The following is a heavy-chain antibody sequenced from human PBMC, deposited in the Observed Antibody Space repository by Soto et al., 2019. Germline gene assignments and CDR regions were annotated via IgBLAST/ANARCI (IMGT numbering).Heavy chain of an antibody. CDR2: IKSKTDGGTT. D-gene: IGHD3-10*01. CDR1: GFTFSNAW. CDR3: TTDPHPYYYGSGSYPIPDAFDI. Sequence: GGSLRLSCAASGFTFSNAWMSWVRQAPGKGLEWVGRIKSKTDGGTTDYAAPVKGRFTISRDDSKNTLYLQMNSLKTEDTAVYYCTTDPHPYYYGSGSYPIPDAFDIWGQGTMVTVS. J-gene: IGHJ3*02. V-gene: IGHV3-15*01.